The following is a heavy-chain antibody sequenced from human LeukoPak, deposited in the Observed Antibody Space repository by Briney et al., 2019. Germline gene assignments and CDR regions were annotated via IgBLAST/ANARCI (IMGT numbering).Heavy chain of an antibody. D-gene: IGHD1-26*01. CDR3: ARGISGRWELLSRDY. CDR2: ISSSSSYI. V-gene: IGHV3-21*01. Sequence: PGGSLRLSCAASGFTFSSYSMNWVRQAPGKGLEWVLSISSSSSYIYYADSVKGRFTISRDNAKNSLYLQMNSLRAEDTAVYYCARGISGRWELLSRDYWGQGTLVTVSS. CDR1: GFTFSSYS. J-gene: IGHJ4*02.